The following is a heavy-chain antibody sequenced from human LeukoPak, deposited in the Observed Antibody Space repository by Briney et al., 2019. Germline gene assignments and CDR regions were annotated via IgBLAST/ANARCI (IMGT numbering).Heavy chain of an antibody. CDR1: GFSFSSFA. D-gene: IGHD4/OR15-4a*01. Sequence: GGSLRLSCAASGFSFSSFAMSWVRQAPGKGLGWVSSIHGSGGLTYYADSVKGRFSISRDTSSVYLHMNGLRAEDTALYYCAKDQGNDYGDQLHYWGQGTLVTVSS. CDR3: AKDQGNDYGDQLHY. CDR2: IHGSGGLT. J-gene: IGHJ4*02. V-gene: IGHV3-23*01.